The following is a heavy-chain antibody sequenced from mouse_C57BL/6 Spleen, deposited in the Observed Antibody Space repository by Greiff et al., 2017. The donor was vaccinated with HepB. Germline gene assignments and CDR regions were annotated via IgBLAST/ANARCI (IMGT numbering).Heavy chain of an antibody. V-gene: IGHV5-6*01. J-gene: IGHJ1*03. CDR2: ISSGGSYT. CDR3: ASPYDYEAGYFDV. CDR1: GFTFSSYG. D-gene: IGHD2-4*01. Sequence: EVHLVESGGDLVKPGGSLKLSCAASGFTFSSYGMSWVRQTPDKRLEWVATISSGGSYTYYPDSVKGRFTISRDNAKNTLYLQMSSLKSEDTAMYYCASPYDYEAGYFDVWGTGTTVTVSS.